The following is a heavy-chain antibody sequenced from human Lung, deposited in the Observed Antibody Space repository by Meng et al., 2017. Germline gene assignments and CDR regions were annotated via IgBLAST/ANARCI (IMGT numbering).Heavy chain of an antibody. CDR1: GGSLSDYD. D-gene: IGHD4-11*01. Sequence: VPLPLWGAGLFKPSETLSTTCVVSGGSLSDYDWSWIRQPPGKGLEWIGEINHSGSTNYNPSLESRATISVDTSQNNLSLKLSSVTAADSAVYYCARGPTTMAHDFDYWGQGTLVTVSS. J-gene: IGHJ4*02. CDR3: ARGPTTMAHDFDY. V-gene: IGHV4-34*01. CDR2: INHSGST.